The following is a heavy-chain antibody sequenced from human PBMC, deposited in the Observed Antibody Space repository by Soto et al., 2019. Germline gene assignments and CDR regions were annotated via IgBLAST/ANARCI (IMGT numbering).Heavy chain of an antibody. CDR3: TTALVYSGSYDYYYGMDV. CDR2: IKSKTDGGTT. Sequence: GGSLRLSCAPSGFTFSNAWPNWARQAPGKRLECSGRIKSKTDGGTTDYAAPVKGRFTISRDDSKNTLYLQMNSLKTEDTAVYYCTTALVYSGSYDYYYGMDVWGQGTTVTVSS. D-gene: IGHD1-26*01. V-gene: IGHV3-15*07. CDR1: GFTFSNAW. J-gene: IGHJ6*02.